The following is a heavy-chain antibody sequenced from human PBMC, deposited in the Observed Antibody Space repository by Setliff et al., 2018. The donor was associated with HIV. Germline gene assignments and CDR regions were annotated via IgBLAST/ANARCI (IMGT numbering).Heavy chain of an antibody. CDR2: MNPHSGNT. D-gene: IGHD3-16*01. CDR1: GYTFSSYD. J-gene: IGHJ6*03. V-gene: IGHV1-8*02. Sequence: VSVKVSCKASGYTFSSYDINWVRQATGQGHEWMGWMNPHSGNTGYAQKFQGRVTMTRDTSIGTAYMELNNLKFEDTAVYYCARARRDSYVRGRRSHYYIDVWGKGTPVTVSS. CDR3: ARARRDSYVRGRRSHYYIDV.